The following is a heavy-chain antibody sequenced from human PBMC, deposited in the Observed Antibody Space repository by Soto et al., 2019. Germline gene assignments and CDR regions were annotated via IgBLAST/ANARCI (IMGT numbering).Heavy chain of an antibody. D-gene: IGHD3-10*01. CDR1: GFTFSGSW. CDR2: INGDGSGT. J-gene: IGHJ4*02. CDR3: ARGIFGSGTANDY. V-gene: IGHV3-74*01. Sequence: EVQLVESGGGLVQPGGSLRLSCAASGFTFSGSWMHWVRQAPGKGLVWVSRINGDGSGTSSADFVKGRFTISRDTAKNTLFLQMNGLRAEDTAVYYCARGIFGSGTANDYWGQGTLVTVSS.